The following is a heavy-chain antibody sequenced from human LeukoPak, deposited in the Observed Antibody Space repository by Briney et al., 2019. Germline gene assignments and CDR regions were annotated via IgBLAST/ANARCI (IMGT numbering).Heavy chain of an antibody. D-gene: IGHD3-22*01. CDR1: GGSFSNNY. Sequence: SETLSLTCGVSGGSFSNNYWSWIRQPPGKGLEWIGEINHSGSTNYNPSLKSRVTISVDKSKNQFSLKLSSVTAADTAVYYCARWYYYDSVDAFYIWGQGTMVTVSS. CDR3: ARWYYYDSVDAFYI. V-gene: IGHV4-34*01. J-gene: IGHJ3*02. CDR2: INHSGST.